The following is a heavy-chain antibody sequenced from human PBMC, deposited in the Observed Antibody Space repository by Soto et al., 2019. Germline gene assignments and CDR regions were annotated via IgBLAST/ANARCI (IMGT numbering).Heavy chain of an antibody. CDR1: GYTFTNYG. CDR3: PRGTSIPASGDY. V-gene: IGHV1-18*01. CDR2: VSAYNGER. J-gene: IGHJ4*01. Sequence: QVQLVQSGAEVKKPGASVKVSCKASGYTFTNYGINWVRQAPGQGLEWLGRVSAYNGERRYAQRVKARVIMTTDTSTPTAYMELRSQRADDNAVYYCPRGTSIPASGDYWGQGTLVTVSS. D-gene: IGHD6-6*01.